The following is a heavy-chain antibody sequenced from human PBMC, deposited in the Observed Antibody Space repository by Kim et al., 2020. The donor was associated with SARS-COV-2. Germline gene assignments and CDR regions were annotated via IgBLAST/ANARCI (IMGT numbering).Heavy chain of an antibody. Sequence: DAVKGRFTISRDDAKTSLYLQMNSLRAEDTAVYYCARGEYYYDSSGYYFLWGQGTLVTVSS. CDR3: ARGEYYYDSSGYYFL. D-gene: IGHD3-22*01. V-gene: IGHV3-11*01. J-gene: IGHJ4*02.